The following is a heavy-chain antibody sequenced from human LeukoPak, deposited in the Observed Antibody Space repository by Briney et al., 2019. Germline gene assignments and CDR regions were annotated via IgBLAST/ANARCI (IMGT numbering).Heavy chain of an antibody. CDR3: ARDSTNCSSTSCYDGNWFDP. CDR1: GGSFSGYY. Sequence: SETLSLTCAVYGGSFSGYYWTWIRQPPGKGLEWIGEINHSGSTNHNPSLKSRVTISVDTSKNQFSLKLSSVTAADTAVYYCARDSTNCSSTSCYDGNWFDPWGQGTLVTVSS. J-gene: IGHJ5*02. D-gene: IGHD2-2*01. CDR2: INHSGST. V-gene: IGHV4-34*01.